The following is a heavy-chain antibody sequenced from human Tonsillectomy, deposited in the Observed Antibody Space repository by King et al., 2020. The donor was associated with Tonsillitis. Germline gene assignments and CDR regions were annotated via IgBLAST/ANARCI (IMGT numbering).Heavy chain of an antibody. J-gene: IGHJ4*02. CDR1: GGSISSGGYY. Sequence: VQLQESGPGLVKPSQTLSLTCTVSGGSISSGGYYWSWIRQHPGKGLEWSGYIYYSGSTYYNPSLRSRVTISLDTSKNQFSLKLSSVAAADTAVYYCAGYSGYDAALDYWGQGTLVTVSS. CDR3: AGYSGYDAALDY. CDR2: IYYSGST. V-gene: IGHV4-31*03. D-gene: IGHD5-12*01.